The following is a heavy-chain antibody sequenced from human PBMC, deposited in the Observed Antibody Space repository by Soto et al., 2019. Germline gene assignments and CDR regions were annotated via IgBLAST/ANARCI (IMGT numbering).Heavy chain of an antibody. CDR2: ISTNGGST. D-gene: IGHD3-22*01. CDR1: GFTFSSYA. V-gene: IGHV3-64D*06. CDR3: VKGEYYYDSSGYYPFDY. J-gene: IGHJ4*02. Sequence: GSLSLSCSASGFTFSSYAMHWVRQAPGKGLEYVSSISTNGGSTHYADSVKGRFTISRDNSKNTQYLQMSSLRADDTAVYYCVKGEYYYDSSGYYPFDYWGQGT.